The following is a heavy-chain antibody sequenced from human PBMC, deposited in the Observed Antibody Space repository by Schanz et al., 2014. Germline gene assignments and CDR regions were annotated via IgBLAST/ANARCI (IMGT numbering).Heavy chain of an antibody. CDR3: ARPRFDYGEVDY. D-gene: IGHD4-17*01. CDR1: GFTFSSYG. J-gene: IGHJ4*01. CDR2: ISYDGSNK. V-gene: IGHV3-30*19. Sequence: QVQLVESGGGVVQFGRSLRLSCVASGFTFSSYGMHWVRQAPGKGLEWVAVISYDGSNKYYADSVKGRFTISRENAKNSLYLQMNSLRAEDTAVYYCARPRFDYGEVDYWGHGTLVTVSS.